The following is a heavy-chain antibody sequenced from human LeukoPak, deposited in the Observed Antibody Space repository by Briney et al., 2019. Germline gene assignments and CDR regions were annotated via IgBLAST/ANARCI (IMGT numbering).Heavy chain of an antibody. Sequence: TGDSLRLSCAASGFTFTKYWMTWVRQAPGKGLEWVGNIKQDGSDKNYMDSVKGRFTISRDNTKNSVYLQMSSLRAEDTAVYYCAREVWGLEYWGQGTLVTVSS. CDR1: GFTFTKYW. D-gene: IGHD2-21*02. J-gene: IGHJ4*02. V-gene: IGHV3-7*01. CDR2: IKQDGSDK. CDR3: AREVWGLEY.